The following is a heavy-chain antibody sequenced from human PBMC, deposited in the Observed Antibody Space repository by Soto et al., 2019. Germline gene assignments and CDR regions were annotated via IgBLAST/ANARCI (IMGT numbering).Heavy chain of an antibody. J-gene: IGHJ6*02. CDR3: ARVIKQQLGVYYYYGMDV. V-gene: IGHV4-30-2*01. CDR1: CGSIISGGYS. D-gene: IGHD6-13*01. CDR2: IYHSGST. Sequence: PSETLSLTFAVSCGSIISGGYSWILIRQPPGKGLELIGYIYHSGSTYYNPSLKSRVTISVDRSKNQFSLKLSSVTAADTAVYYCARVIKQQLGVYYYYGMDVWGQGTTVTVSS.